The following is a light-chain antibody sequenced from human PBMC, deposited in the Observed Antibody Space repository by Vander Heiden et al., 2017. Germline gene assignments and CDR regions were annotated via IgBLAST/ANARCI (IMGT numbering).Light chain of an antibody. V-gene: IGKV3-15*01. J-gene: IGKJ2*01. Sequence: EIVLTQSPASLSGSQRERATLSCRASQSVRTNLAWYQQKPGQAPRLLIFGASTRATGIPARFSGSGSGTDFTLTISSLQSEDFAVYYCQQFHNSPPMYTFGQGTKLEIK. CDR2: GAS. CDR1: QSVRTN. CDR3: QQFHNSPPMYT.